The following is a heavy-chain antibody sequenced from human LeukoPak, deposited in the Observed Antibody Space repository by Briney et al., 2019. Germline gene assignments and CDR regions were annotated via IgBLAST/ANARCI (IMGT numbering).Heavy chain of an antibody. J-gene: IGHJ4*02. CDR3: AGGYCSGGSCYRQGFDY. Sequence: TLSLTCAVSGGSISSGGYSWSWIRQPPGKGLEWIGYIYHSGSTYYNPSLKSRVTISVDTSKNQFSLKLSSVTAADTAVYYCAGGYCSGGSCYRQGFDYWGQGTLVTASS. V-gene: IGHV4-30-2*02. D-gene: IGHD2-15*01. CDR2: IYHSGST. CDR1: GGSISSGGYS.